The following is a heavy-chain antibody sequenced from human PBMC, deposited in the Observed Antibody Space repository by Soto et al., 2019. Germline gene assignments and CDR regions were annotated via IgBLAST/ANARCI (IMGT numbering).Heavy chain of an antibody. V-gene: IGHV3-23*01. CDR2: ISSSGGST. CDR1: GFTFSTYA. J-gene: IGHJ6*02. Sequence: GGSLRLSCAASGFTFSTYAMTWVRQAPGKGLEWVSTISSSGGSTYYADSVKGRFTISKDNSKNTLYLQMNSLRAEDTAVYYCARLYDSSGNYPYGMDVWGQGTTVTVSS. D-gene: IGHD3-22*01. CDR3: ARLYDSSGNYPYGMDV.